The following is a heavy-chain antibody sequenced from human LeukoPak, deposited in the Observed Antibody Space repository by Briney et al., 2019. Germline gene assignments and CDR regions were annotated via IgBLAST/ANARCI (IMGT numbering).Heavy chain of an antibody. V-gene: IGHV4-39*07. J-gene: IGHJ6*03. CDR2: IYTSGST. CDR3: ARGPSWLRPYYYYYYYMDV. Sequence: SETLSLTCTVSGGSISSSSYYWGWIRQPPGKGLEWIGRIYTSGSTNYNPSLKSRVTISVDTSKNQFSLKLSSVTAADTAVYYCARGPSWLRPYYYYYYYMDVWGKGTTVTISS. CDR1: GGSISSSSYY. D-gene: IGHD5-12*01.